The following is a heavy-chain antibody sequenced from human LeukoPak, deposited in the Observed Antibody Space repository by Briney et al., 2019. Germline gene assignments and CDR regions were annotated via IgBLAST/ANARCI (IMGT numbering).Heavy chain of an antibody. V-gene: IGHV4-4*02. CDR1: GGSISSKNW. D-gene: IGHD6-19*01. CDR2: IHHSGST. Sequence: SETLSLTCAVSGGSISSKNWWSLVRHPPRKRLEWIGEIHHSGSTNYKPSLKRRVTIAVNTSKNHFSLQLTSVTAADTAVYYCARDISWLGFDYWGQGILVTVSS. J-gene: IGHJ4*02. CDR3: ARDISWLGFDY.